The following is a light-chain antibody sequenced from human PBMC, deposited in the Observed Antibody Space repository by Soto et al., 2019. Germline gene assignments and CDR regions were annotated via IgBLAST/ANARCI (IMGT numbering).Light chain of an antibody. CDR1: SSDVGKYDR. Sequence: QSVLTQPPSVSGSPGQSVTISCTGTSSDVGKYDRVSWYQQPPGTAPKLIIYEVTNRPSGVPARFSGSKSGNTASRTISGLQAEDEADYYCSSYTSTSRYVFGAGTKVTVL. V-gene: IGLV2-18*02. CDR2: EVT. J-gene: IGLJ1*01. CDR3: SSYTSTSRYV.